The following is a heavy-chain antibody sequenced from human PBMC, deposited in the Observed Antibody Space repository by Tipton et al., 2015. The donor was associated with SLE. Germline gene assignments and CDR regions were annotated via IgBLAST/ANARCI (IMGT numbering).Heavy chain of an antibody. CDR2: ICTSGST. Sequence: LRLSCTVSGGSISSGSYYWSWIRQPAGKGLEWIGRICTSGSTNYNPSLRSRVTISVDTSKNQFSLKLSSVTAADTAVYYCARDPSWGLDYWGQGTLVTVSS. J-gene: IGHJ4*02. V-gene: IGHV4-61*02. D-gene: IGHD2-2*01. CDR3: ARDPSWGLDY. CDR1: GGSISSGSYY.